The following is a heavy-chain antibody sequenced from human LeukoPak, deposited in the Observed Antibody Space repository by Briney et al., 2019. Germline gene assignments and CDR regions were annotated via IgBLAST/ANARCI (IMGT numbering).Heavy chain of an antibody. Sequence: GGSLRLSCAASGFTFSSYSMNWVRQAPGKGLEWVSYISSSSSTIYYADSVKGRFTISRDNSKNTLYLQMNSLRAEDTAVYYCAKDPLLEFAPGELSFTGESHYFDYWGQGTLVTVSS. J-gene: IGHJ4*02. D-gene: IGHD3-16*02. CDR2: ISSSSSTI. V-gene: IGHV3-48*01. CDR1: GFTFSSYS. CDR3: AKDPLLEFAPGELSFTGESHYFDY.